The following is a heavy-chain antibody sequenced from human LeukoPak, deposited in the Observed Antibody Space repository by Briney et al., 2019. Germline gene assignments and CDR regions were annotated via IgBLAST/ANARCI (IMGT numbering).Heavy chain of an antibody. D-gene: IGHD2-2*01. V-gene: IGHV1-18*01. J-gene: IGHJ5*02. Sequence: ASVTVSFTASGYTFTTYGVTWVRQAPGQGFEWMGWMNTYNGHTDYAPKLQGRVIMTTDTSTNTSYMDLRSLRCDDTAVYYCARVFCGSTSCYNSFDPWGQGTQVTVSS. CDR3: ARVFCGSTSCYNSFDP. CDR1: GYTFTTYG. CDR2: MNTYNGHT.